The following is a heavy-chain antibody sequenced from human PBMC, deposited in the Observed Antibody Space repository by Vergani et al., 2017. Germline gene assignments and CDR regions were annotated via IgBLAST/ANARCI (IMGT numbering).Heavy chain of an antibody. D-gene: IGHD6-13*01. Sequence: QLQLQESGPGLVKPSETLSLTCTVSGGSISSSSYYWGWLRQPPGKGLEWIGSIYYSGSTYYNPSLKSRVTISVDTSKNQFSLKLSSGTAADTAVYYCAREGAAGTNWFDPWGQGTLVTVSS. CDR1: GGSISSSSYY. J-gene: IGHJ5*02. CDR2: IYYSGST. V-gene: IGHV4-39*07. CDR3: AREGAAGTNWFDP.